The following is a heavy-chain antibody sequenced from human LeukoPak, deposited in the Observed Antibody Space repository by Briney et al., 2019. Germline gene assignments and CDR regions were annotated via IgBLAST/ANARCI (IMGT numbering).Heavy chain of an antibody. CDR1: GFTFSSYA. CDR3: ARAPTLTGDGAFDY. V-gene: IGHV3-30-3*01. Sequence: GGSLRLSCAASGFTFSSYAMHWVRQAPGKGLGWVAVISYDGRNKYCADSVKGRFTISRDNSKNTLYLQMNSLRAEDTAVYYCARAPTLTGDGAFDYWGQGTLVTVSS. D-gene: IGHD7-27*01. J-gene: IGHJ4*02. CDR2: ISYDGRNK.